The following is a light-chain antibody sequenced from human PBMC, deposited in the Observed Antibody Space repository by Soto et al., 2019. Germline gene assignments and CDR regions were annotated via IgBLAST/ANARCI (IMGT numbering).Light chain of an antibody. CDR3: QQSYSTPLT. V-gene: IGKV1-39*01. CDR1: QSISSY. CDR2: AAS. Sequence: DIPMTQSPSSLSASVGDRVTITCRASQSISSYLNWYQQKPGKAPKLLIYAASSLQSGVPSRFSGSGSGTDFTLTISRLQPEEFATYYCQQSYSTPLTFGGGTKVEIK. J-gene: IGKJ4*01.